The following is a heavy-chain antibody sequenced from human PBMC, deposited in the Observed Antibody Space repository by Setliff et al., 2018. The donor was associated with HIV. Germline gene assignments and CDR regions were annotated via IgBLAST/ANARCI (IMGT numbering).Heavy chain of an antibody. CDR2: MHNSGTS. J-gene: IGHJ4*02. Sequence: KPSETLSLTCTVSGDSISSSAYYWGWIRQPPGKGLEWIGSMHNSGTSYYNPSVKSRVTISLDTSKNQISLKLRSVTAADTAVYFCARDMMYHYDSSGGNSRYYFDYWGQGTLVTVSS. D-gene: IGHD3-22*01. V-gene: IGHV4-39*07. CDR1: GDSISSSAYY. CDR3: ARDMMYHYDSSGGNSRYYFDY.